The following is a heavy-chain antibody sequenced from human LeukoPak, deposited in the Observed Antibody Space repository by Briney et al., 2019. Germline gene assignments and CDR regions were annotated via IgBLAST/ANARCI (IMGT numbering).Heavy chain of an antibody. J-gene: IGHJ3*02. CDR3: ARVSGYSSGWYGAFDI. CDR2: INHSGST. Sequence: SETLSLTCAVYGGSFSGYYWSWIRQPPGKGLEWIGEINHSGSTNYNPSLKSRVTISVDTSKNQFSLKLSSVTAADTAVYYCARVSGYSSGWYGAFDIWGQGTMVTVSS. V-gene: IGHV4-34*01. CDR1: GGSFSGYY. D-gene: IGHD6-19*01.